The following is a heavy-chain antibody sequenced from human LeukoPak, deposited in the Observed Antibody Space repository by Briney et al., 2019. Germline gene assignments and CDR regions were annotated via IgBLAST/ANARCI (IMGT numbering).Heavy chain of an antibody. V-gene: IGHV3-48*04. D-gene: IGHD3-22*01. CDR3: AGWPRYYYDSSGNYPY. CDR2: ISSSSSTI. CDR1: GFTFSSYS. J-gene: IGHJ4*02. Sequence: GGSPRFSCAASGFTFSSYSMNWVRQAPGKGLEWVSYISSSSSTIYYADSVKGRFTISRDNAKNSLYLQMNSLRAEDTAVYYCAGWPRYYYDSSGNYPYWGQGTLVTVSS.